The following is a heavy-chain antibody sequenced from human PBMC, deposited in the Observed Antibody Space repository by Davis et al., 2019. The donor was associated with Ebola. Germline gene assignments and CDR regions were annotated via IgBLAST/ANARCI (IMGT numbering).Heavy chain of an antibody. CDR1: GFSFSDSW. D-gene: IGHD6-19*01. CDR2: INGDGTLI. J-gene: IGHJ4*02. V-gene: IGHV3-74*01. CDR3: ARGGAVAGPWGYFDY. Sequence: GESLKISCAASGFSFSDSWMHWVRQAPGKGLVWVSRINGDGTLITYADSVKGRFTMSRDNAKKSLYLQMNSLRDEDTAMYYCARGGAVAGPWGYFDYWGQGTLVTVSS.